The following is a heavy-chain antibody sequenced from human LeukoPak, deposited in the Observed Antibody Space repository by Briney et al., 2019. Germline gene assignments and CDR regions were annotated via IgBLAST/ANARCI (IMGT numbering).Heavy chain of an antibody. CDR3: ARDEELRYYYYYMDV. CDR2: IKQDGSER. V-gene: IGHV3-7*01. J-gene: IGHJ6*03. CDR1: GFTFSNYW. D-gene: IGHD3-10*01. Sequence: GGSLRLSCAASGFTFSNYWMSWVRQAPGKGLEWVANIKQDGSERYYVDSVKGRFTISRDNAKNSLYLQMNSLRAEDTAVYYCARDEELRYYYYYMDVWGKGTTVTVSS.